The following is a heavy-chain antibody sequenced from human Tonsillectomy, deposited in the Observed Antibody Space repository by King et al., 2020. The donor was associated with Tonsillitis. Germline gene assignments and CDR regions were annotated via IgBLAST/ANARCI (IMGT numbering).Heavy chain of an antibody. V-gene: IGHV3-30*18. CDR2: VSYDGSKK. J-gene: IGHJ2*01. CDR3: AKGPGTYWYFDL. CDR1: GFTFSNYG. Sequence: VQLVESGGGVLQPGRSLRLSCVASGFTFSNYGMHWVRQAPGKGLEWVAVVSYDGSKKYYADAVKGRFTISRDNSKNTLYIQVNSLRAEDTAVYYCAKGPGTYWYFDLWGRGTLVTVSS.